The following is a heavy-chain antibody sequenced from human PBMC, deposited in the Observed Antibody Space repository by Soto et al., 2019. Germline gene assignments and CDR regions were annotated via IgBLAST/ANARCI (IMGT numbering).Heavy chain of an antibody. CDR1: GGSISSGGYY. D-gene: IGHD6-25*01. J-gene: IGHJ6*03. V-gene: IGHV4-31*03. CDR2: IYYSGST. Sequence: QVQLQESGPGLVKPSQTLSLTCTVSGGSISSGGYYWSWIRQHPGKGLEWIGYIYYSGSTYYNPSLKSRVTISVDTSKNQFSLKLSSVTAADTAVYYCARERGFAATQNYYDYYYMDVWGKGTTVTVAS. CDR3: ARERGFAATQNYYDYYYMDV.